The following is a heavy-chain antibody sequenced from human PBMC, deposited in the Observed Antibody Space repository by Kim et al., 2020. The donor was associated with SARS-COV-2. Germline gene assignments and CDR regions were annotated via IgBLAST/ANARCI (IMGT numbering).Heavy chain of an antibody. CDR3: ARKVNMGSGWGYFDY. Sequence: GGSLRLSCAASGFTFSSYAMHWVRQAPGKGLEWVAVISYDGSNKYYADSVKGRFTISRDNSKNTLYLQMNSLRAEDTAVYYCARKVNMGSGWGYFDYWG. J-gene: IGHJ4*01. CDR1: GFTFSSYA. V-gene: IGHV3-30*04. D-gene: IGHD6-19*01. CDR2: ISYDGSNK.